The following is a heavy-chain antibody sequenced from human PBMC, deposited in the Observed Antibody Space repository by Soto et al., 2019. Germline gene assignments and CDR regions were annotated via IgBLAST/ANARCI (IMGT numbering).Heavy chain of an antibody. CDR1: GYTFTSYG. CDR2: ISAYNGNT. J-gene: IGHJ5*02. Sequence: QVQLVQSGAEVKKPGASVKVSCKASGYTFTSYGISWVRQAPGQGLEWMGRISAYNGNTNYAQKLQGRVTMTKNTATSTANMELRSLRSDDTAVYSCARVVGALGHWFDPWGQGTLVTVSP. V-gene: IGHV1-18*01. D-gene: IGHD1-26*01. CDR3: ARVVGALGHWFDP.